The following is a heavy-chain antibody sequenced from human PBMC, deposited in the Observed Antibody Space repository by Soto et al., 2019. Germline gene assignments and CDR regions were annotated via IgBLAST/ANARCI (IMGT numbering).Heavy chain of an antibody. V-gene: IGHV2-70*11. CDR3: ARSIAARPYYYYGMDV. Sequence: SGPTLVNPTQTLTLTCTFSGFSLSTSGMCVSWIRQPPGKALEWLARIDWDDDKYYSTSLKTRLTISKDTSKNQVVLTMTNMDPVDTATYYCARSIAARPYYYYGMDVWGQGTTVTVS. CDR2: IDWDDDK. CDR1: GFSLSTSGMC. D-gene: IGHD6-6*01. J-gene: IGHJ6*02.